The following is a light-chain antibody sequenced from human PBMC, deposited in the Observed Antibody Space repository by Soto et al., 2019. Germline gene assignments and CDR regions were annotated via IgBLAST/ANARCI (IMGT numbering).Light chain of an antibody. V-gene: IGKV3-11*01. CDR1: QSVSSY. J-gene: IGKJ4*01. CDR2: DAS. Sequence: EIVLTQSPATLSLSPGERATLSCRASQSVSSYLAWYQQKPGQAPRLLLYDASNRATGIPARVLGSGSVTDFTLTISRLAPEDFAVYYCQQRSNWPPLTFGGGTKVEIK. CDR3: QQRSNWPPLT.